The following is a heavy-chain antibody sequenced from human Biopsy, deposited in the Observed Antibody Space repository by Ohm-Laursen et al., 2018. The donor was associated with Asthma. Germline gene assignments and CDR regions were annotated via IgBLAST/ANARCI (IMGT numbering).Heavy chain of an antibody. D-gene: IGHD4-17*01. Sequence: ASVKVSCKISGYSLTDLSMHWVRQAPGQGLEWMGGHDHEEGGTVNARRFQGRVTMTEDTSTGTAYMELSSLSSDDTAVYYCASDFPKDYVRYNFQFWGQGTLATVSS. CDR3: ASDFPKDYVRYNFQF. CDR2: HDHEEGGT. V-gene: IGHV1-24*01. CDR1: GYSLTDLS. J-gene: IGHJ4*02.